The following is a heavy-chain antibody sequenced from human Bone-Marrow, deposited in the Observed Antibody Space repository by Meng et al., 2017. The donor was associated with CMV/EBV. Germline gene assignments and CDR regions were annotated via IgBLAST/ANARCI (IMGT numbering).Heavy chain of an antibody. CDR2: ISYDGSNK. CDR3: PRWGQLVNYGMDV. V-gene: IGHV3-30-3*01. J-gene: IGHJ6*02. CDR1: GFTFSSYA. D-gene: IGHD6-6*01. Sequence: GESLKISCAASGFTFSSYAMHWVRQAPGKGLEWVAVISYDGSNKYYADSVKGRFTISRDNSKNTLYLQMNSLRAEDTAVYYCPRWGQLVNYGMDVWGQGNTVTVSS.